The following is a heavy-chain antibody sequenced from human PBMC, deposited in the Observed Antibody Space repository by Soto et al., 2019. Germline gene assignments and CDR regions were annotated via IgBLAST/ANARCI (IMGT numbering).Heavy chain of an antibody. CDR3: ARANYDFWSGYSNYYGMDV. J-gene: IGHJ6*02. Sequence: EVQLVESGGGLVKPGGSLRVSCAATGFTFSNYTMNWVRQAPGKGLEWVSAISSSSTYIYYADSVKGRFTISRDNARQSLYLQLNSLGAEHTAVYYCARANYDFWSGYSNYYGMDVWGQGTTVTVSS. V-gene: IGHV3-21*01. CDR2: ISSSSTYI. CDR1: GFTFSNYT. D-gene: IGHD3-3*01.